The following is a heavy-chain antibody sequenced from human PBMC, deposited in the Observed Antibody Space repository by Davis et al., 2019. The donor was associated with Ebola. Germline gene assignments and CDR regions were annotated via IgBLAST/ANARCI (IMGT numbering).Heavy chain of an antibody. J-gene: IGHJ4*02. Sequence: GESLKISCAASGFTFSKYWMHWVRQSPGKGLTWISRINSDGSSPTREYADSVRGRFIISRDNDRNSVYLQMDSLRAEDTGVYYCARIIAASAPFDYRGQGTPVTVSS. V-gene: IGHV3-74*03. D-gene: IGHD6-13*01. CDR1: GFTFSKYW. CDR2: INSDGSSPTR. CDR3: ARIIAASAPFDY.